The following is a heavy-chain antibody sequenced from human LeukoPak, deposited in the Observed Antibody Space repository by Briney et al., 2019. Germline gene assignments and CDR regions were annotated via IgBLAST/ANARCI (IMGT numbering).Heavy chain of an antibody. J-gene: IGHJ4*02. Sequence: SETLSLTCTVSGGSISSSSYYWGWIRQPPGKGLEWIGSIYYSGSTYYNPSPKSRVTISVDTSKNQFSLKLSSVTAADTAVYYCARHSSGWGNLDYWGQGTLVTVSS. V-gene: IGHV4-39*01. CDR3: ARHSSGWGNLDY. D-gene: IGHD6-19*01. CDR2: IYYSGST. CDR1: GGSISSSSYY.